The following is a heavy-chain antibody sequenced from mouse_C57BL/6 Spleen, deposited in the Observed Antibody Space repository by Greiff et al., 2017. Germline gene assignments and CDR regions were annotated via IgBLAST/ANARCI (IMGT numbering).Heavy chain of an antibody. CDR1: GYTFTSYW. Sequence: QVQLQQPGAELVLPGASVTLSCKASGYTFTSYWMHWVQQRPGQGLEWLGEIDPSDSSTNYTQKFKGKSTFTVDKSSSTDYMQLSSLTSEDSSVYYSARSGTTVVGGDYWGQGTTLTVAS. D-gene: IGHD1-1*01. V-gene: IGHV1-69*01. CDR2: IDPSDSST. J-gene: IGHJ2*01. CDR3: ARSGTTVVGGDY.